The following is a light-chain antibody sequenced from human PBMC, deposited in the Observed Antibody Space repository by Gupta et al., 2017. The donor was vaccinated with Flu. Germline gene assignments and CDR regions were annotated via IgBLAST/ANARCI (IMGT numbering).Light chain of an antibody. CDR1: SSDAGGYNY. CDR2: EVT. V-gene: IGLV2-8*01. Sequence: SSDAGGYNYVSWYQQHPGKAPKLMIYEVTKRPSGVPDRFSGANSGNTASLTVSGLQAEDEADYYCSSYAGTNNEVFGTGTKVTVL. CDR3: SSYAGTNNEV. J-gene: IGLJ1*01.